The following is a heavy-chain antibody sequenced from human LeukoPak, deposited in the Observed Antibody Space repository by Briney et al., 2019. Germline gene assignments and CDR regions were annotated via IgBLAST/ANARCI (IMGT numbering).Heavy chain of an antibody. Sequence: TGGSLRLSCAASGFSFSNYAMNWVRQAPGKGLEWVSGISGSGGRAYYADSVKGRFSISRDNSKNTLYLQMNSLRAEDTAVYYCARDSLVTANWFDPWGQGTLVTVSS. CDR3: ARDSLVTANWFDP. D-gene: IGHD4-11*01. CDR1: GFSFSNYA. J-gene: IGHJ5*02. CDR2: ISGSGGRA. V-gene: IGHV3-23*01.